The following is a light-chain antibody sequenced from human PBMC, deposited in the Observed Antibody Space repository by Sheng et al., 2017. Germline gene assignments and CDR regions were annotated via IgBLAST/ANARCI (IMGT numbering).Light chain of an antibody. CDR2: GAS. CDR1: QSITTF. Sequence: DIQMTQSPSSLSASVGGRVTITCRASQSITTFFKIGISRNQGNAPKLLIYGASGLQSGVPSRFSGSGSGTDFTLTISSLQPEDFATYYCQQSFSARYSFGQGTKLEIK. J-gene: IGKJ2*03. V-gene: IGKV1-39*01. CDR3: QQSFSARYS.